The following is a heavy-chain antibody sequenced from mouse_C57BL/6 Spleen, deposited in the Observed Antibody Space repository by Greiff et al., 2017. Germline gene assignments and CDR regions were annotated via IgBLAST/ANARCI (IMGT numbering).Heavy chain of an antibody. CDR2: INPSSGYT. D-gene: IGHD1-1*01. Sequence: VQGVESGAELARPGASVKMSCKASGYTFTSYTMHWVKQRPGQGLEWIGYINPSSGYTKYNQKFKDKATLTADKSSSTAYMQLSSLTSEDSAVYYCARLDYYGSKGYWGQGTTLTVSS. J-gene: IGHJ2*01. CDR3: ARLDYYGSKGY. CDR1: GYTFTSYT. V-gene: IGHV1-4*01.